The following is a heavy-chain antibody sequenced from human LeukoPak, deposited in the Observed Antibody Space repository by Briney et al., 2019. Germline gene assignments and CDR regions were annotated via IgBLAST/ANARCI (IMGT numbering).Heavy chain of an antibody. CDR3: AKDPVLGSSGYYYYFDY. D-gene: IGHD3-22*01. CDR2: ISGSGGST. Sequence: GGSRRLSCAASGFTFSSYAMSWVRQAPGKGPEWVSAISGSGGSTYYADSVKGRFTISRDNSKNTLYLQMNSLRAEHTAVYYCAKDPVLGSSGYYYYFDYWGQGTLVTVSS. CDR1: GFTFSSYA. V-gene: IGHV3-23*01. J-gene: IGHJ4*02.